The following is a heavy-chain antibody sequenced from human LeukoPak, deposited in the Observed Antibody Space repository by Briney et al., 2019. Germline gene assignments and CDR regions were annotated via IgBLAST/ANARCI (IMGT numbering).Heavy chain of an antibody. CDR1: GGSISSYY. D-gene: IGHD3-22*01. J-gene: IGHJ4*02. CDR3: AGAIYYYDSSGYPY. V-gene: IGHV4-59*12. Sequence: PSETLSLTCTVSGGSISSYYWSWIRQPPGKGLEWIGYIYYSGSTNYNPSLKSRVTISVDTSKNQFSLKLSSVTAADTAVYYCAGAIYYYDSSGYPYWGQGTLVTVSS. CDR2: IYYSGST.